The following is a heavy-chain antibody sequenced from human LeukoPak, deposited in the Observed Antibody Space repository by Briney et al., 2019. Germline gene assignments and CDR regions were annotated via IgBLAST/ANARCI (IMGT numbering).Heavy chain of an antibody. D-gene: IGHD3-10*01. CDR2: IRYDGSNK. J-gene: IGHJ4*02. V-gene: IGHV3-30*02. Sequence: GGSLRLSCAASGFTFSSYGMHWVRQAPGKGLEWVAFIRYDGSNKYYADSVKGRFTISRDNSKNTLYLQMNSLRAEDAAVYYCANLPYYYGSGSHDYWGQGTLVTVSS. CDR3: ANLPYYYGSGSHDY. CDR1: GFTFSSYG.